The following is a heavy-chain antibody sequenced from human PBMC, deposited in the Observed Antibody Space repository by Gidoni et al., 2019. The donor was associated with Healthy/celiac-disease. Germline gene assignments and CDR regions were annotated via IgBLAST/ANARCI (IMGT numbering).Heavy chain of an antibody. D-gene: IGHD3-22*01. J-gene: IGHJ6*02. Sequence: QLQLQESGPGLVKPSETLSLTCTVSGGSISSSSYYWGWSRQPPGKGLWWIGSSYYSGSTYYNPSLKSRVTISVDTSKNQFSLKLSSVTAADTAVYYCARDYDSRTYYYYGMDVWGQGTTVTVSS. V-gene: IGHV4-39*01. CDR3: ARDYDSRTYYYYGMDV. CDR1: GGSISSSSYY. CDR2: SYYSGST.